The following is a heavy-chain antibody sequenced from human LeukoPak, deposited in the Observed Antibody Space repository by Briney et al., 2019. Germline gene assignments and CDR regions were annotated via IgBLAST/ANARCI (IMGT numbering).Heavy chain of an antibody. J-gene: IGHJ4*02. Sequence: SETLSLTCTVSGGSISSYYWSWIRQPPGKGLEWIGYIYYSGSTNYNPSLKSRVTISADTSKNQFSLKLSSVTAADTAVYYCARHAPHYKMATIPNFDYWGQGTLVTVSS. CDR2: IYYSGST. V-gene: IGHV4-59*08. CDR1: GGSISSYY. D-gene: IGHD5-24*01. CDR3: ARHAPHYKMATIPNFDY.